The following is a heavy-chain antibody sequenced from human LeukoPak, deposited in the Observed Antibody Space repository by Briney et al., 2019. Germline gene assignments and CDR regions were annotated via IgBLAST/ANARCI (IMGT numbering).Heavy chain of an antibody. CDR1: GFTFDDYA. CDR3: ARTYYDILTGYNPYFDY. CDR2: ISWNSGSI. D-gene: IGHD3-9*01. J-gene: IGHJ4*02. V-gene: IGHV3-9*01. Sequence: GGSLRLSCAASGFTFDDYAMHWVRQAPGKGLEWVSGISWNSGSIGYADSVKGRFTISRDNAKNFLYLQMNSLRAEDTAVYYCARTYYDILTGYNPYFDYWGQGILVTVSS.